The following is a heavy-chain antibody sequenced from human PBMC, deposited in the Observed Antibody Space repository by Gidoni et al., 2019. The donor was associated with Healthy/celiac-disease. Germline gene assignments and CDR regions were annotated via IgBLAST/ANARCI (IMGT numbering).Heavy chain of an antibody. V-gene: IGHV3-21*01. CDR1: GFTFSSYS. J-gene: IGHJ3*02. CDR3: ARGRMGALHDAFDI. Sequence: EVQLVASGGGLVKPGGALSISCAASGFTFSSYSMNWVRQAPWKGLEWVSSSSSSSSYIYYADSVKGRFTISRDNAKNSLYLQMNSLRAEDTAVYYCARGRMGALHDAFDIWGQGTMVTVSS. D-gene: IGHD1-26*01. CDR2: SSSSSSYI.